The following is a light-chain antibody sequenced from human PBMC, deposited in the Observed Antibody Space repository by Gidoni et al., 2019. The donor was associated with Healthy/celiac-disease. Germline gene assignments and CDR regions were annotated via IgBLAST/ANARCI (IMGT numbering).Light chain of an antibody. CDR1: QGISSC. J-gene: IGKJ3*01. CDR3: QQLNSYPPA. V-gene: IGKV1-9*01. CDR2: DAS. Sequence: DIQLTQSPSFLSASVGDRVTITCRASQGISSCLAWYQQKPGKAPKLLIYDASTLQSGVPSRFSGSGSGTEFTLTISSLQPEDFVTYYCQQLNSYPPAFGPGTKVDIK.